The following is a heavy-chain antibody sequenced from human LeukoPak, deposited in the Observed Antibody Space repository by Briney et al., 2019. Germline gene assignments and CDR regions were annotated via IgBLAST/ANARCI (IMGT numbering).Heavy chain of an antibody. CDR3: AKVEEYCSSTTCHRFDY. Sequence: GGSLRLSCAASGFTFSSYTMSWVRQAPGKGLEWVSVISGSGGSTYHADTVKGRFTISRDNSKNTLYLQMSSLRAEDTAFYYCAKVEEYCSSTTCHRFDYWGQGTLVTVSS. D-gene: IGHD2-2*02. CDR1: GFTFSSYT. CDR2: ISGSGGST. V-gene: IGHV3-23*01. J-gene: IGHJ4*02.